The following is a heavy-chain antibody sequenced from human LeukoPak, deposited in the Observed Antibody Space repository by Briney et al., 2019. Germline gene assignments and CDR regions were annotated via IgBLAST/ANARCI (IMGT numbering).Heavy chain of an antibody. Sequence: PSETLSLTCAVSGYSISSGYYWGWIRQPPGKGLEWIGSIYHSGSTYYNPSLKSRVTISVDTSKNQFSLKLSSVTAADTAVYYCARLDYYDSSGSYYMDVWGKGTTVTVSS. V-gene: IGHV4-38-2*01. J-gene: IGHJ6*03. CDR1: GYSISSGYY. D-gene: IGHD3-22*01. CDR2: IYHSGST. CDR3: ARLDYYDSSGSYYMDV.